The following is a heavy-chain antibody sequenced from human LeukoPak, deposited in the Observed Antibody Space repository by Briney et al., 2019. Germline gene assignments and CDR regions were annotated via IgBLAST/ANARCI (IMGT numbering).Heavy chain of an antibody. V-gene: IGHV1-2*02. CDR1: GYTFTGYY. Sequence: ASVKVSRKASGYTFTGYYMHWVRQAPGQGLEWMGWINPNSGGTNYAQKFQGRVTMTRDTSISTAYMELSSLRSEDTAVYYCARGGGQLEGPWGIYYYGMDVWGQGTTVTVSS. CDR2: INPNSGGT. D-gene: IGHD3-16*01. CDR3: ARGGGQLEGPWGIYYYGMDV. J-gene: IGHJ6*02.